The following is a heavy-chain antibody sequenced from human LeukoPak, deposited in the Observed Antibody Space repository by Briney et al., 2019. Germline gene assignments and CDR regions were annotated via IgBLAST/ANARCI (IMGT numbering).Heavy chain of an antibody. D-gene: IGHD1-26*01. V-gene: IGHV3-33*01. CDR3: ARDTGSVSYLGGYFDY. Sequence: GRSLRLSCAASGFTFSDYGMHWGRQAPGKGLEWVAVIWYDGSNKYYADSVKGRFTISRDNSKNTLYLQMNSLRAEDTAVYYCARDTGSVSYLGGYFDYWGQGTLVTVSS. CDR2: IWYDGSNK. J-gene: IGHJ4*02. CDR1: GFTFSDYG.